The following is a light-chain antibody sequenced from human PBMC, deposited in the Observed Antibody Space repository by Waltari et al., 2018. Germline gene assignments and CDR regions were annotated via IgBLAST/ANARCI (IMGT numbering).Light chain of an antibody. J-gene: IGLJ2*01. CDR3: SSYAGRNNLV. V-gene: IGLV2-8*01. CDR1: TSAVGSYHY. CDR2: EVS. Sequence: QSALPQPPSASGSPAQSVTISCPGTTSAVGSYHYVSWYQQHPGKAPKLMIYEVSKRPSGVPDRVSGSKSGNTASLTVSGLQAEDETDYYCSSYAGRNNLVFGGGTKLTVL.